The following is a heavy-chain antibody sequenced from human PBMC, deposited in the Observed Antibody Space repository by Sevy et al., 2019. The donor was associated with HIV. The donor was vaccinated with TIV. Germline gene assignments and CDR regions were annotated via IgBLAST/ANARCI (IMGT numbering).Heavy chain of an antibody. Sequence: GGSLRLSCAASEFTFSSYWMSWVRQAPGKGLEWVANIKQDGSEKYYVDSVKGRFTISRDNAKNSLDLQMNSLRAEDTAVYYWAGSGGSYDCGMDVWGQGTTVTVSS. CDR3: AGSGGSYDCGMDV. J-gene: IGHJ6*02. V-gene: IGHV3-7*01. CDR1: EFTFSSYW. CDR2: IKQDGSEK. D-gene: IGHD1-26*01.